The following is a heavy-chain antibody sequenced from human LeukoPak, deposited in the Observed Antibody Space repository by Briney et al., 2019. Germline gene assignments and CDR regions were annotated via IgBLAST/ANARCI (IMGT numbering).Heavy chain of an antibody. CDR1: GGSISSSSYY. CDR2: IYYSGST. Sequence: SETLSLTCTVSGGSISSSSYYWGWIRRPPGKGLEWIGSIYYSGSTYYNPSLKSRVTISVDTSKNQFSLKLSSVTAADTAVYYCARDTYYYDSSGYGYWGQGTLVTVSS. V-gene: IGHV4-39*02. J-gene: IGHJ4*02. CDR3: ARDTYYYDSSGYGY. D-gene: IGHD3-22*01.